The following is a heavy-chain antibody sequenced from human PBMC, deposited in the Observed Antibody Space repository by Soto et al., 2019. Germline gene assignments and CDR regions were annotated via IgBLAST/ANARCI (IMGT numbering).Heavy chain of an antibody. Sequence: PSETLSLTCTVSGGSISSGGYYWSWIRRHPGKGLEWIGYIYYSGSTYYNPSLKSRVTISVDTSKNQFSLKLSSVTAADTAVFYCARDHRYCSSTSCYNVNDYWGQGTLVTVSS. J-gene: IGHJ4*02. V-gene: IGHV4-31*03. CDR1: GGSISSGGYY. CDR2: IYYSGST. D-gene: IGHD2-2*02. CDR3: ARDHRYCSSTSCYNVNDY.